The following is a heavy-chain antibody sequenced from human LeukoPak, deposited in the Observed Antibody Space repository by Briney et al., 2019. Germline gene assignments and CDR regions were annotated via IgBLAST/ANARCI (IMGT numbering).Heavy chain of an antibody. J-gene: IGHJ3*02. CDR2: IYPGDSDT. V-gene: IGHV5-51*01. Sequence: GESLKISCKGSGYRFTSYWIGWVRQMPGKGLEWMGIIYPGDSDTRYSPSFQGQVTISADKSISTAYLQWSSLKASDTAMYYCARHGFSSTSCVGEWCAFDIWGQGTMVTVSS. CDR3: ARHGFSSTSCVGEWCAFDI. CDR1: GYRFTSYW. D-gene: IGHD2-2*01.